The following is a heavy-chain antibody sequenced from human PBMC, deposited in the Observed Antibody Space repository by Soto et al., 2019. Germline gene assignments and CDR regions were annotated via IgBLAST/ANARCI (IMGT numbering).Heavy chain of an antibody. CDR1: GFTFDNAW. D-gene: IGHD6-13*01. V-gene: IGHV3-15*01. J-gene: IGHJ4*02. CDR3: ARGFSAGKGSPPDF. CDR2: IKSKTHGGTT. Sequence: GGSLRLSCAASGFTFDNAWMSWFRQAPGKGLEWVGRIKSKTHGGTTEYAAAVKGRFTISRDDSKNTLYLQMSSLRAEDTAVYYCARGFSAGKGSPPDFWGQGSLVTVSS.